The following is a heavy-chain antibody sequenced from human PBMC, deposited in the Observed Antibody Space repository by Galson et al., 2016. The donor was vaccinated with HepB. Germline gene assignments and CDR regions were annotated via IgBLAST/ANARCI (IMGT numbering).Heavy chain of an antibody. Sequence: ALVKPTQTLTLTCTFSGFSLTTTGMCVSWIRQPPGKALEWLALIDWEDDKYYSTSLKTRLTISKDTSENQVVLTMTNMDPVDTATYYCAWKGRGGYGYEYYFAYWGQGTLVTVSS. CDR1: GFSLTTTGMC. V-gene: IGHV2-70*01. D-gene: IGHD5-12*01. CDR2: IDWEDDK. CDR3: AWKGRGGYGYEYYFAY. J-gene: IGHJ4*02.